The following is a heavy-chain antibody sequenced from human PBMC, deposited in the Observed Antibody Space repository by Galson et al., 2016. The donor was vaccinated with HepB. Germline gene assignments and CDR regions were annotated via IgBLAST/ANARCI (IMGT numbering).Heavy chain of an antibody. J-gene: IGHJ4*02. CDR3: ARVEVDTAMDYYFDY. Sequence: SLRLSCAASGFTFSNAWMSWVRQAPGKGLEWVAVISYDGSNKYYADSVKGRFTISRDNSKNTLYLQMNSLRAEDTAVYYCARVEVDTAMDYYFDYWGQGTLVTVSS. CDR1: GFTFSNAW. V-gene: IGHV3-30*03. D-gene: IGHD5-18*01. CDR2: ISYDGSNK.